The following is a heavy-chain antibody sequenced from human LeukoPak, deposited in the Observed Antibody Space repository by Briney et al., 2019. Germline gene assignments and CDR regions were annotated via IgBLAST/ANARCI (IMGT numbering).Heavy chain of an antibody. CDR1: GFTFSSYW. D-gene: IGHD4-17*01. Sequence: GGSLRLSCAASGFTFSSYWMSWVRQAPGKGLEWVANIKQDGSEKYYVDSVKGRFTISRDNAKNSLYLQMNSLRAEDTAVYYCARGASDYGDYVTLFYYYYYMDVWGKGTTVTISS. V-gene: IGHV3-7*01. CDR2: IKQDGSEK. J-gene: IGHJ6*03. CDR3: ARGASDYGDYVTLFYYYYYMDV.